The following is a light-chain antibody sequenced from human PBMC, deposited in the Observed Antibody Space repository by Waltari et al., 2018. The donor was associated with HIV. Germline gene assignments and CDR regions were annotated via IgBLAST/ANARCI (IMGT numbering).Light chain of an antibody. J-gene: IGKJ1*01. CDR3: QQYHNWPPWT. V-gene: IGKV3-11*01. Sequence: EVELTQSPATLSLSPGERATLSCRASQSVSKFLAWYQQKPGQAPRLLIYDASNRATDIPARFSGSGSGTDFTLTISSLESEDFAVYYCQQYHNWPPWTFGQGTKVELK. CDR1: QSVSKF. CDR2: DAS.